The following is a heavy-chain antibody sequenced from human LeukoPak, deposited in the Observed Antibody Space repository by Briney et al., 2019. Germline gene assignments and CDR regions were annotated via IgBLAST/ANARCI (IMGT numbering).Heavy chain of an antibody. CDR1: GYTFTGYY. CDR3: ARGPFALYSSSDNH. J-gene: IGHJ4*02. D-gene: IGHD6-6*01. Sequence: ASVKVSCKASGYTFTGYYMHWVRQAPGQGLEWMGWINPNSGGTNYAQKFQGRVTMTRDTSISTAYMELSRLRSDDTAVYYCARGPFALYSSSDNHWGQGTLVTVSS. V-gene: IGHV1-2*02. CDR2: INPNSGGT.